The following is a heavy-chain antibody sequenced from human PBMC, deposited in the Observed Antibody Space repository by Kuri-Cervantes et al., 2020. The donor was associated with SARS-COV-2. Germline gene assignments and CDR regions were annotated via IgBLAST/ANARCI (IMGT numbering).Heavy chain of an antibody. D-gene: IGHD2-2*01. V-gene: IGHV4-34*01. CDR1: GGSFSGYY. Sequence: SQTLSLTCAVYGGSFSGYYWSWIRQPPGKGLEWIGEINHSGSTNYNPSLKSRVTISVDTSKNQFSLKLSSVTAADTAVYYCARASVVVVPAALHYYYGMDVWGQGTTVTVSS. CDR2: INHSGST. J-gene: IGHJ6*02. CDR3: ARASVVVVPAALHYYYGMDV.